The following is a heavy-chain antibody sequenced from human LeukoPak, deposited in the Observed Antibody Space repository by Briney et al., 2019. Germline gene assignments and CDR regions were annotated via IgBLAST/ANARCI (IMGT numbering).Heavy chain of an antibody. CDR2: INHSGST. CDR3: ARNIYSGYASK. Sequence: PSETLSLTCAVYGGSFSGYYWSWIRQPPGKGLEWIGEINHSGSTNYNPSLKSRVTISVDTSKNQFSLKPSSVTAADTAVYYCARNIYSGYASKWGQGTLVTVSS. J-gene: IGHJ4*02. CDR1: GGSFSGYY. D-gene: IGHD5-12*01. V-gene: IGHV4-34*01.